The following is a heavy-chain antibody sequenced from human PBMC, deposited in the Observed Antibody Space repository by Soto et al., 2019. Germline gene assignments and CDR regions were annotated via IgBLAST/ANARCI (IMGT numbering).Heavy chain of an antibody. Sequence: SSVKVSCKASVYTFTSYCISWVRQSTGQGLEWMGWISAYNGNTNHAQKLQGRVTMTTDTSPSTASMELRSLRSDDTDVYYCARVGAAGGSYGMDVWGQGTTVTVSS. D-gene: IGHD6-13*01. CDR2: ISAYNGNT. CDR1: VYTFTSYC. CDR3: ARVGAAGGSYGMDV. J-gene: IGHJ6*02. V-gene: IGHV1-18*01.